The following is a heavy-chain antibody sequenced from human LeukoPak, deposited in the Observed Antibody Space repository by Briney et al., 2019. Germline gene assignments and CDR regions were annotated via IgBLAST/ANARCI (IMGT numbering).Heavy chain of an antibody. D-gene: IGHD6-13*01. CDR3: ASLAAARLGASYFDY. Sequence: ASVKVSCKASGDTFTGYYMHWVRQAPGQGLEWMGWINPNSGGTNYAQKFQGRVTMTRDTSISTAYMELSRLRSDDTAVYYCASLAAARLGASYFDYWGQGTLVTVSS. CDR1: GDTFTGYY. V-gene: IGHV1-2*02. J-gene: IGHJ4*02. CDR2: INPNSGGT.